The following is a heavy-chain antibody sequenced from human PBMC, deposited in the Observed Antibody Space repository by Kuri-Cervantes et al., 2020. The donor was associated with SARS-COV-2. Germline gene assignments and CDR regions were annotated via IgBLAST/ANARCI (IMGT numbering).Heavy chain of an antibody. D-gene: IGHD3-3*01. CDR3: ARVVSRTIFGVVKPDAFDI. CDR2: IYYSGST. V-gene: IGHV4-30-4*08. Sequence: SWIRQPPGKGLEWIGYIYYSGSTYYNPSLKSRVTISVDTSKNQFSLKLSSVTAADTAVYYCARVVSRTIFGVVKPDAFDIWGQGTMVTVSS. J-gene: IGHJ3*02.